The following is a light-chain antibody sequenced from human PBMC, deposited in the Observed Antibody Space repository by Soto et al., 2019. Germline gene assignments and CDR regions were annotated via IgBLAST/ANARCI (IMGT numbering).Light chain of an antibody. Sequence: EIVMTQSPATLSVSPGERATLSCRASQSVDNRLAWYQHTPGQAPRLLIYGAIYRATGVPAKFSGSGSGTEFTLTITSLQSEDFALYYCQQYIDWPRTFGQGTKVDI. J-gene: IGKJ1*01. CDR1: QSVDNR. V-gene: IGKV3-15*01. CDR3: QQYIDWPRT. CDR2: GAI.